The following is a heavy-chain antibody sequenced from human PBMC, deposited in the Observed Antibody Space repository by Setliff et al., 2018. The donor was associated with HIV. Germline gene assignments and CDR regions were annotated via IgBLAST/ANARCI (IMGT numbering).Heavy chain of an antibody. J-gene: IGHJ6*02. CDR2: MNPDSGLT. CDR1: GYTFTNYD. V-gene: IGHV1-8*01. Sequence: RASVKVSCKASGYTFTNYDINWVRQVPGQGLEWMGRMNPDSGLTDYAPKLQGRVIMTRNTSITTAYMQVTRLRSDDTAVYYCASPSFGDVDYYYGMDVWGQGTTVTVSS. CDR3: ASPSFGDVDYYYGMDV. D-gene: IGHD3-10*01.